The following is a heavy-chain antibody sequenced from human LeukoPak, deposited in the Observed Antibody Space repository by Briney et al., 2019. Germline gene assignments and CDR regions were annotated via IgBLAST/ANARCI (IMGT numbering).Heavy chain of an antibody. V-gene: IGHV4-59*02. Sequence: SETLSLTCTISGGSVSDYYWSWIRQSPGKGLEWIGYIYYTGSTTYNPSLKSRVTMSADTSKNQFSLNLNSVTAADTAVYYCARVTGYMIEDYFDYWGQGTLVTVSS. CDR3: ARVTGYMIEDYFDY. CDR2: IYYTGST. CDR1: GGSVSDYY. J-gene: IGHJ4*02. D-gene: IGHD3-22*01.